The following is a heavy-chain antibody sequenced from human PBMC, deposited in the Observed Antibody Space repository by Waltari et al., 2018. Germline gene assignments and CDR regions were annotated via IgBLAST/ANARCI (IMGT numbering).Heavy chain of an antibody. Sequence: IRQPPGKGLEWIGEINHSGSTNYNPSLKSRVTISVDTSKNQFSLKLSSVTAADTAVYYCARGQKGFYYYYYMDVWGKGTTVTISS. V-gene: IGHV4-34*01. CDR3: ARGQKGFYYYYYMDV. J-gene: IGHJ6*03. CDR2: INHSGST.